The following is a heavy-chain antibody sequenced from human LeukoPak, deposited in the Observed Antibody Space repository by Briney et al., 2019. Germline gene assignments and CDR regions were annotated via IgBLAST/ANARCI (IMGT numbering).Heavy chain of an antibody. V-gene: IGHV3-73*01. CDR1: GFTFSGSA. J-gene: IGHJ3*02. CDR2: IRSKANSYAT. D-gene: IGHD4-23*01. Sequence: GGSLRLSCAASGFTFSGSAIHWVRQASGKGLEWIGRIRSKANSYATAYAASVKGKFTISRDDSKNTAYLQMNSLKTEDTAVYYCTRAPGGNEAFDIWGQGTMVTVSS. CDR3: TRAPGGNEAFDI.